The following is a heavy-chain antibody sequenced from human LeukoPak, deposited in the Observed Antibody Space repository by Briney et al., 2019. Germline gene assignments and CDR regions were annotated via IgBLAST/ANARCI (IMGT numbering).Heavy chain of an antibody. Sequence: ASVKVSCKASGYTFTSYGISWVRQAPGQGLEWMGWISAYNGNTNYARKLQGRVTMTTDTSTSTAYMELSRLRSDDTAVYYCARDRNVLLWFGESPLLDYWGQGTLVTVSS. CDR2: ISAYNGNT. V-gene: IGHV1-18*01. CDR3: ARDRNVLLWFGESPLLDY. D-gene: IGHD3-10*01. CDR1: GYTFTSYG. J-gene: IGHJ4*02.